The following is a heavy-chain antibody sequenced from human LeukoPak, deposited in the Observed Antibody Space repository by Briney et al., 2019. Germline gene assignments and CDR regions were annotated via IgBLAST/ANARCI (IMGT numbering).Heavy chain of an antibody. V-gene: IGHV1-2*02. CDR1: GYTFTGYF. Sequence: ASVKVSCKASGYTFTGYFMNWVRQAPGQGLEWMGWINPNSGGANYAQKFQGRVTMTRDTSISTAYMELSSLTSDDTAVYYRARGSSERDWIDLWGQGTLVTVSS. D-gene: IGHD1-1*01. CDR2: INPNSGGA. J-gene: IGHJ5*02. CDR3: ARGSSERDWIDL.